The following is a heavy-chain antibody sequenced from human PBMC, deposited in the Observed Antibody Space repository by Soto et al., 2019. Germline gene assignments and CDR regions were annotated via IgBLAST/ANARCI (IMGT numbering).Heavy chain of an antibody. CDR2: MNGDTGNT. D-gene: IGHD3-16*01. Sequence: QVQLVQYGAEVKMPGASVKVSCKASGYIFANYDVNWVRQATGQGLEWMGWMNGDTGNTGYAQKFQGRSTMTRDTSTKTAYMELSSLIFEDTAISYCATGRFRQTYFDPWGQGTLVTVST. V-gene: IGHV1-8*01. CDR1: GYIFANYD. CDR3: ATGRFRQTYFDP. J-gene: IGHJ5*02.